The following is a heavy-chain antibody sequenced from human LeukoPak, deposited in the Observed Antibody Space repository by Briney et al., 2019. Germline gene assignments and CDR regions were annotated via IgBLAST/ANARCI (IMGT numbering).Heavy chain of an antibody. V-gene: IGHV4-59*01. D-gene: IGHD3-22*01. CDR3: AKDRDYYDSSGYYSAFDI. CDR2: IYYSGST. CDR1: GGSISSYY. J-gene: IGHJ3*02. Sequence: SETLSLTCTVSGGSISSYYWSWIRQPPGKGLEWIGYIYYSGSTNYNPSLKSRVTISVDTSKNQFSLKLSSVTAADTAVYYCAKDRDYYDSSGYYSAFDIWGRGTMVTASS.